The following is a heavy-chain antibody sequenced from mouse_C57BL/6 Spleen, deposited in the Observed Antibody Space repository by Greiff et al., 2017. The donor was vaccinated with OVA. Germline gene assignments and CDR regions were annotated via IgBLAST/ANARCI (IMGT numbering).Heavy chain of an antibody. Sequence: EVQLQQSGPELVKPGASVKISCKASGYSFTDYNMNWVKQSTGKSLEWIGVINPNYGTTSYNQKFKGKATLTVDQSSSTAYMQLNSLTSEDSAVYYGAREGRDGYDGNFDYWGQGTTLTVSA. CDR1: GYSFTDYN. CDR3: AREGRDGYDGNFDY. J-gene: IGHJ2*01. D-gene: IGHD2-2*01. CDR2: INPNYGTT. V-gene: IGHV1-39*01.